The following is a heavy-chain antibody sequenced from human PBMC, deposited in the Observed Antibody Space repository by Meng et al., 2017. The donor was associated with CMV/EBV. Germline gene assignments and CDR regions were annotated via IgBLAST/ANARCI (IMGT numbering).Heavy chain of an antibody. Sequence: SETLSLTCTVSGGSVSSGSYYWSWIRQPPGKGLEWIGYIYYSGSTNYNPSLKSRATISVDTSRNQFSLKLSSVTAADTAVYYCARDRMVRGVISNYNWFDPWGQGTLVTVSS. D-gene: IGHD3-10*01. CDR1: GGSVSSGSYY. J-gene: IGHJ5*02. CDR2: IYYSGST. CDR3: ARDRMVRGVISNYNWFDP. V-gene: IGHV4-61*01.